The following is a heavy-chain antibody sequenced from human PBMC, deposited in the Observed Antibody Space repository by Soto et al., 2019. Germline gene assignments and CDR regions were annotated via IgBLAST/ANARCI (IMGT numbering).Heavy chain of an antibody. J-gene: IGHJ5*02. D-gene: IGHD3-16*01. CDR1: GSSVSDYY. Sequence: PSETLSLTCTVSGSSVSDYYWSWIRQPPGKGLEWIGDVYDSGSTNYSPSLKSRVSMSLDTSTNQVSLKLSSVTPADTAIYYCARDRGTYDFVPRQGHRWFDPWGQGTLVTVSS. CDR2: VYDSGST. V-gene: IGHV4-59*02. CDR3: ARDRGTYDFVPRQGHRWFDP.